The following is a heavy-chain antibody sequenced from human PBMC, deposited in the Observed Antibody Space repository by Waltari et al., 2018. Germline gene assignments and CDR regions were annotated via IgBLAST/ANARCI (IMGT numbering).Heavy chain of an antibody. V-gene: IGHV4-38-2*01. CDR3: ARHSPDYGDWYFDL. J-gene: IGHJ2*01. CDR1: GYSISSGYY. Sequence: QVQLQESGPGLVKPSETLSLTCAVSGYSISSGYYWGWIRQPPGKGLEWIGSIYHSGSTYSHPSRKSRVTISVDTSKNQFSLKLSSVTAADTAVYYCARHSPDYGDWYFDLWGRGTLVTVSS. D-gene: IGHD4-17*01. CDR2: IYHSGST.